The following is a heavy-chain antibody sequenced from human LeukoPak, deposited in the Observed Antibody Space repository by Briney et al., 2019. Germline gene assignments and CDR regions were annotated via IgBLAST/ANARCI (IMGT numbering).Heavy chain of an antibody. J-gene: IGHJ4*02. V-gene: IGHV1-2*02. D-gene: IGHD1-26*01. CDR2: INPNSGGT. Sequence: GASVKVSCKASGYTFTGYYMPWVRQAPGQGPEWMGWINPNSGGTNYAQKFQGRVTMTRDTSISTAYMELSRLRSDDTAVYYCARGKVGATQPGSYWGQGTLVTVSS. CDR1: GYTFTGYY. CDR3: ARGKVGATQPGSY.